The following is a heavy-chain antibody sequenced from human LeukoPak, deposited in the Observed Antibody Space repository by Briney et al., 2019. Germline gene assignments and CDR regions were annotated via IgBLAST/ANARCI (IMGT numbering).Heavy chain of an antibody. J-gene: IGHJ3*02. Sequence: PGGSLRLSCAASGFTFSSYSMNWVRQAPGKGLEWVSSISSSSSYIYYADSVKGRFTISRDNAKNSLYLQMNSLRAEDTAVYYCARDSLSSAVARVAAFDIWGQGTMVTVSS. CDR1: GFTFSSYS. CDR3: ARDSLSSAVARVAAFDI. CDR2: ISSSSSYI. V-gene: IGHV3-21*01. D-gene: IGHD6-19*01.